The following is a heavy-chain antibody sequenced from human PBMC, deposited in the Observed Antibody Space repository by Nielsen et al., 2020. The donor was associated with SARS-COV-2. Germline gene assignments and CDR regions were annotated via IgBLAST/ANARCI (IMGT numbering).Heavy chain of an antibody. CDR1: GFTFRRYA. CDR2: ISGSGGST. Sequence: GGSLRLSCAASGFTFRRYAMSWVRRAPGKGLEWVSAISGSGGSTYYADSVKGRFTISRDNSRNTVYLQMNSLRPEDTAVYYCAREFALRDTAYFDYWGQGTLVTVSS. V-gene: IGHV3-23*01. D-gene: IGHD5-18*01. CDR3: AREFALRDTAYFDY. J-gene: IGHJ4*02.